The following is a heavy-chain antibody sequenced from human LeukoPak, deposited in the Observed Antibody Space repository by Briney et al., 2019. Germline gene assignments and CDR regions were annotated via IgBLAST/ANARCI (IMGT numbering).Heavy chain of an antibody. D-gene: IGHD4-23*01. CDR3: ARDGGRDRWFTIAY. CDR1: GFTFSAFA. CDR2: ISFDGSKK. J-gene: IGHJ4*02. V-gene: IGHV3-30*14. Sequence: GGSLRLSCAASGFTFSAFAMHWVRQAPGKGLEWVAVISFDGSKKYYADSVKGRFTISRDNSKNTLYLQMNSLRAEDTAVYYCARDGGRDRWFTIAYWGQGTLVTVSS.